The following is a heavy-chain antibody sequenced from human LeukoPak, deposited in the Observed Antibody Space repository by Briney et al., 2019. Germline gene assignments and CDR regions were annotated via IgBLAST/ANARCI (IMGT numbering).Heavy chain of an antibody. CDR3: AKGSSSPGGGFDY. V-gene: IGHV1-69*13. J-gene: IGHJ4*02. Sequence: SVKVSCKASGGTLSSYAISWVRQAPGQGLEWMGGIIPIFGTANYAQKFQGRVTITADESTSTAYMELSSLRSEDTAVYYCAKGSSSPGGGFDYWGQGTLVTVSS. D-gene: IGHD6-6*01. CDR1: GGTLSSYA. CDR2: IIPIFGTA.